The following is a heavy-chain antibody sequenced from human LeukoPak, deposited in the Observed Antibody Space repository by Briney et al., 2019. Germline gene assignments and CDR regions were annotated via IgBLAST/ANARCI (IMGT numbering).Heavy chain of an antibody. CDR2: IYPGDSDT. D-gene: IGHD4-17*01. CDR3: ARQRKATVTTIDY. V-gene: IGHV5-51*01. CDR1: GYSFTSYW. Sequence: ESLKISCKGSGYSFTSYWIVWVGQMPGKGLDWMGIIYPGDSDTRYRPSFQGQVTISADKSISTAYLQWSSLKASDTAMYYCARQRKATVTTIDYWGQGTLVTVSS. J-gene: IGHJ4*02.